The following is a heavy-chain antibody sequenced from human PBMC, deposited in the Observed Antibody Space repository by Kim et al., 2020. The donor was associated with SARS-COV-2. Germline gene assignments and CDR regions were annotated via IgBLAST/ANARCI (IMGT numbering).Heavy chain of an antibody. D-gene: IGHD2-21*01. Sequence: KAYGGTTEYAAAVKGRFTISRDDSKSIAYLQMNSLKTEDTAVYYCTTLFIWGQGTMVTVSS. CDR2: KAYGGTT. J-gene: IGHJ3*02. CDR3: TTLFI. V-gene: IGHV3-49*02.